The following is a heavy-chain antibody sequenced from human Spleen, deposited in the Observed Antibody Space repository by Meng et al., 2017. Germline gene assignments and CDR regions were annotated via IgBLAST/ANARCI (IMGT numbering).Heavy chain of an antibody. CDR3: ARRGGNNYPFDA. CDR2: IYPGDSDT. Sequence: GGSLRLSCKGSGYIFTTYWIGWVRQMPGKGLEWMGIIYPGDSDTRYSPSFQGQVTISADKSISTAYLQWSSLKASDTAMYYCARRGGNNYPFDAWGQETMVTVSS. CDR1: GYIFTTYW. V-gene: IGHV5-51*01. J-gene: IGHJ3*01. D-gene: IGHD1-1*01.